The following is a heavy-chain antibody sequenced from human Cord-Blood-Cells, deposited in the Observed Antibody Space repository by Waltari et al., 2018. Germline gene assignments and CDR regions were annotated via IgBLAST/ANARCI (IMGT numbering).Heavy chain of an antibody. V-gene: IGHV4-38-2*01. CDR1: GYSISSGYY. D-gene: IGHD7-27*01. CDR2: IYHSGST. CDR3: ARLLGIPGSDY. J-gene: IGHJ4*02. Sequence: QVQLQESGPGLVKPSETLSLTCAVSGYSISSGYYWGWIRQPPGKGLEWIGSIYHSGSTYYNPSLKSRVTISVDTSKNQFSLKLSSVTAADTAVYYCARLLGIPGSDYWGQGTLVTVSS.